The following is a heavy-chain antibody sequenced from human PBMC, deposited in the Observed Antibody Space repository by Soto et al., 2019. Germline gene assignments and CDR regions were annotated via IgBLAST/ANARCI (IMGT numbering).Heavy chain of an antibody. D-gene: IGHD6-19*01. CDR1: GFTFSIYG. J-gene: IGHJ5*02. V-gene: IGHV3-30*18. Sequence: GGSLRLSCAASGFTFSIYGMHWVRQAPGKGLEWVAVISYDGSNKYYADSVKGRFTISRDNSKNTLYLQMNSLRAEDTAVYYCAKDSSVAGRRWFDPWGQGTLVTVSS. CDR3: AKDSSVAGRRWFDP. CDR2: ISYDGSNK.